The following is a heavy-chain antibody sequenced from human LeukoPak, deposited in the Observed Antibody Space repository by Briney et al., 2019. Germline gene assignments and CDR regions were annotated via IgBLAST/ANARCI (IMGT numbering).Heavy chain of an antibody. CDR1: GYTFTSYG. V-gene: IGHV1-8*02. D-gene: IGHD3-22*01. J-gene: IGHJ4*02. CDR3: ARGRKGSSGYYSYDY. Sequence: ASVKVSCKASGYTFTSYGISWVRQATGQGLEWMGWMNPNSGNTGYAQKFQGRVTMTRNTSISTAYMELSSLRSEDTAVYYCARGRKGSSGYYSYDYWGQGTLVTVSS. CDR2: MNPNSGNT.